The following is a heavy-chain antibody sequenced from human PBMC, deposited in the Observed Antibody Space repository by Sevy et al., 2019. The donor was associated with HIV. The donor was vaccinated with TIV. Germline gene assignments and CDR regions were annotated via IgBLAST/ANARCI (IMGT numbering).Heavy chain of an antibody. CDR1: GFTFSDYW. J-gene: IGHJ3*02. Sequence: GGSLRLSCAASGFTFSDYWLTWVRQAPGKDLEWVANIKRDESVKHNGDSVKGRFSFSRDNAKNSLYLHMNSLRADDTALYYCARDSSYCSGDKCHDVFDIWGQGTMVTVSS. CDR3: ARDSSYCSGDKCHDVFDI. D-gene: IGHD2-21*01. CDR2: IKRDESVK. V-gene: IGHV3-7*01.